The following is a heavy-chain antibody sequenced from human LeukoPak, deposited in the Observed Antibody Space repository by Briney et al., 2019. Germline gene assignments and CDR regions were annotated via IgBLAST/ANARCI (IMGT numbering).Heavy chain of an antibody. D-gene: IGHD4-17*01. J-gene: IGHJ5*02. V-gene: IGHV3-30*02. CDR1: GFTFSSYG. CDR2: IRYDGSNK. Sequence: PGGSLRLSCAASGFTFSSYGMHWVRQAPGKGLEWVAFIRYDGSNKYYADSVKGRFTISRDNSKNTLYLQMNSLRAEDTAVYYCAKDHGVTTTLFRYNWFDPWGQGTLVTVSS. CDR3: AKDHGVTTTLFRYNWFDP.